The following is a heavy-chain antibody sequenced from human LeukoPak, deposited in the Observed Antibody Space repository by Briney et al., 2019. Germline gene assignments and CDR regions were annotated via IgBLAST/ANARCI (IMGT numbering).Heavy chain of an antibody. CDR2: IEKDASNT. D-gene: IGHD1-1*01. J-gene: IGHJ2*01. V-gene: IGHV3-23*05. CDR3: AKREGALLENWKFDF. CDR1: GFTFSNYA. Sequence: GGSLRLSCAASGFTFSNYAMSWVRQAPGKMLECVSTIEKDASNTYYADSVKGRVTISRDNSKNTLYLQMNSLRAEDTAIFYCAKREGALLENWKFDFWGRGTLVTVSS.